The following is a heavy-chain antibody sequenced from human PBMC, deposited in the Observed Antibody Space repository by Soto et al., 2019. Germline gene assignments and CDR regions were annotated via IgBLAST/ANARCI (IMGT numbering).Heavy chain of an antibody. CDR2: IINDGSEK. D-gene: IGHD2-15*01. Sequence: GGSLRLPCVASGFRFASYGVHWVRQAPGKGLEGVAVIINDGSEKNQAASVKDRFTISRDNSKNTLYLQMDSLRAGDTALYYCARDDIGAPNAFDMWGQGTMVTVSS. J-gene: IGHJ3*02. CDR1: GFRFASYG. V-gene: IGHV3-33*05. CDR3: ARDDIGAPNAFDM.